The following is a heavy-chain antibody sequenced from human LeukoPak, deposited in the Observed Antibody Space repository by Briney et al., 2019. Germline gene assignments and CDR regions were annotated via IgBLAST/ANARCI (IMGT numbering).Heavy chain of an antibody. CDR3: ARDPAPRIAAAGEVWFDP. Sequence: GGSLRLSCAASGFTLSSYAMHWVRQAPGKGLEWVSYISSSSSTIYYADSVKGRFTISRDNAKNSLYLQMNSLRAEDTAVYYCARDPAPRIAAAGEVWFDPWGQGTLVTVSS. V-gene: IGHV3-48*01. CDR1: GFTLSSYA. J-gene: IGHJ5*02. D-gene: IGHD6-13*01. CDR2: ISSSSSTI.